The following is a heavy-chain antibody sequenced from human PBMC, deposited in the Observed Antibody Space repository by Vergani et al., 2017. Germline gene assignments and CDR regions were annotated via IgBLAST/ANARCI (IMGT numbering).Heavy chain of an antibody. Sequence: QVQLQESGPGLLKPSQTLSLTCSVAGDSISSGNYYWNWIRQPAGKGLEWMGRIYSSGSTSYNPSIKSRITMSLDTSKNQFSLILSSVTAADTAVYYCARHDSGHYDASYYGLDVWGQGTTVTVSS. J-gene: IGHJ6*02. V-gene: IGHV4-61*02. CDR1: GDSISSGNYY. D-gene: IGHD3-16*01. CDR2: IYSSGST. CDR3: ARHDSGHYDASYYGLDV.